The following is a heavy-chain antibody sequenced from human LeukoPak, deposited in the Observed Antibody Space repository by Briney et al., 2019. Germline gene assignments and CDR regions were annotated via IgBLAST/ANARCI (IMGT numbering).Heavy chain of an antibody. J-gene: IGHJ4*02. CDR1: GFTVSSNY. Sequence: PGGSLRLSCAASGFTVSSNYMSWVRQATGKGLEWVSIIYSGGNTYYADSVKGRFTISRDTSKNMLYLQMNSLRAEDTAVYYCARQWAGGYNAFDHWGQGTLVTVSS. CDR3: ARQWAGGYNAFDH. CDR2: IYSGGNT. D-gene: IGHD5-24*01. V-gene: IGHV3-53*01.